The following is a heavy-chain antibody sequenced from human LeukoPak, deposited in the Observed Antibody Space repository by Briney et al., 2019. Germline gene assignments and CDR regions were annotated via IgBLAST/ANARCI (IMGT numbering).Heavy chain of an antibody. Sequence: PSETLSLTCAVYGGSFSDNFWSWIRQPPGKGLEWIAEINHSGSTNYNPSLKTRLTISVDTSKNQFSLKLSSVTAADTAVYYCARAASSVDYSGSYSPFDYWGQGTLVTVSS. CDR1: GGSFSDNF. V-gene: IGHV4-34*01. CDR3: ARAASSVDYSGSYSPFDY. J-gene: IGHJ4*02. D-gene: IGHD1-26*01. CDR2: INHSGST.